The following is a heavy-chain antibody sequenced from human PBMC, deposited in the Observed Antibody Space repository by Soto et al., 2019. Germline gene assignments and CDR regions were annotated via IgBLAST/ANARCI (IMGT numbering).Heavy chain of an antibody. V-gene: IGHV3-30-3*01. J-gene: IGHJ6*02. CDR1: GFTFSSYA. Sequence: GGSLRLSCAASGFTFSSYAMHWVRQAPGKGLEWVAVISYDGSNKYYADSVKGRFTISRDNSKNTLYLQMNSLRAEDTAVYYCAREDGYSSGWTGIGYYYGMDVWGQGTTVTVSS. D-gene: IGHD6-19*01. CDR2: ISYDGSNK. CDR3: AREDGYSSGWTGIGYYYGMDV.